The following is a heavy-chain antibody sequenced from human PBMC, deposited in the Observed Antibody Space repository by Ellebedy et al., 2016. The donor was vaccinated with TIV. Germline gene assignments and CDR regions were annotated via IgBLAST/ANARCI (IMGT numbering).Heavy chain of an antibody. D-gene: IGHD3-3*01. CDR3: ARVGNDLWSGYLSS. J-gene: IGHJ5*02. CDR1: GGSISSYY. CDR2: MHHRGST. V-gene: IGHV4-59*01. Sequence: MPSETLSLTCTVSGGSISSYYWSRIRQPPGKGLDWIGNMHHRGSTNYNPSLKSRVSISVDTSENQFSLKLSSVTAADTAVYYSARVGNDLWSGYLSSWGQGTVVTVSS.